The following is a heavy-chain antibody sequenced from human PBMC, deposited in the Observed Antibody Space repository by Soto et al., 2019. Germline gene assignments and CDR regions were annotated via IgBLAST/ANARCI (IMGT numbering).Heavy chain of an antibody. V-gene: IGHV1-2*02. J-gene: IGHJ6*02. Sequence: ASVKVSCKTSGYSFTDYDMHWVRQAAGQRLEWMGWMNPGNNQHVYTQKFRGRVTITRDTSTSTAYMELSRLTSDDTAVYYCARGVTVNSLGYYYGMDVWGQGTTVTVSS. CDR3: ARGVTVNSLGYYYGMDV. CDR2: MNPGNNQH. CDR1: GYSFTDYD. D-gene: IGHD4-17*01.